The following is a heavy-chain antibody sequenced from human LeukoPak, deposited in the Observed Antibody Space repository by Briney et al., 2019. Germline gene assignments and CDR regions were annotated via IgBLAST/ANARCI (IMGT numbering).Heavy chain of an antibody. D-gene: IGHD3-9*01. CDR1: GFTFSSYT. V-gene: IGHV3-23*01. CDR3: ANTAYDILTGYQFDHDY. Sequence: PGGSLRLSCSASGFTFSSYTMSWVRPAPGNELQWVSAISGSGGSTYYADSVKGQFTISRDNSKNTLYLQMNSLRAEDTALYFNANTAYDILTGYQFDHDYWGQGTLVTVSS. CDR2: ISGSGGST. J-gene: IGHJ4*02.